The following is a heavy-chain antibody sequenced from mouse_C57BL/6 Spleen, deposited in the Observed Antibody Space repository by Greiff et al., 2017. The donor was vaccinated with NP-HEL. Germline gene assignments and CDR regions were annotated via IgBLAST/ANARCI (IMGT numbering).Heavy chain of an antibody. J-gene: IGHJ2*01. CDR2: INPSNGGT. CDR3: ARSCYYGSSPYFDY. Sequence: VQLQQSGTELVKPGASVKLSCKASGYTFTSYWMHWVKQRPGQGLEWIGNINPSNGGTNYNEKFKSKATLTVDKSSSTAYMQLSSLTSEDSAVYYGARSCYYGSSPYFDYWGQGTTLTVSS. CDR1: GYTFTSYW. D-gene: IGHD1-1*01. V-gene: IGHV1-53*01.